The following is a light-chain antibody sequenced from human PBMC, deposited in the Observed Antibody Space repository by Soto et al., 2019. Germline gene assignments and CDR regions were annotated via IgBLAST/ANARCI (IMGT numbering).Light chain of an antibody. Sequence: DVRMTESPSALSASVGDRVRITCLSSQSIASYLNWYQQIPGKAPKLLIYAASNLESGVPSRFSGSGSETDFTLTISSLQPEDFATDYCQETYRSPVTFGQGTKVDI. CDR3: QETYRSPVT. V-gene: IGKV1-39*01. CDR1: QSIASY. J-gene: IGKJ2*01. CDR2: AAS.